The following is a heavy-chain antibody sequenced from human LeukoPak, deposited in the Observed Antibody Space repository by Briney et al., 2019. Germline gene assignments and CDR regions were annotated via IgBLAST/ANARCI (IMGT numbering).Heavy chain of an antibody. CDR2: ISSRSSYI. Sequence: GGSLRLSCAASGFTFNTYTMNWVRQAPGKGLEWVSSISSRSSYIYYADSVKGRFTISRDNAKNTLYLQLNSLRAEDTAVYYCAKERSSGYVFDVWGQGTMVTVS. D-gene: IGHD6-19*01. CDR3: AKERSSGYVFDV. V-gene: IGHV3-21*01. CDR1: GFTFNTYT. J-gene: IGHJ3*01.